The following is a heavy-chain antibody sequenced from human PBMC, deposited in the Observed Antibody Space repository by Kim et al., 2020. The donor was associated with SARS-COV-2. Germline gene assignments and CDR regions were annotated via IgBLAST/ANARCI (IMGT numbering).Heavy chain of an antibody. J-gene: IGHJ4*02. Sequence: NPSLKSRVTISVDTSKNQFSLKLSSVTAADTAVYYCARERSLGLYYFDYWGQGTLVTVSS. D-gene: IGHD1-26*01. V-gene: IGHV4-59*01. CDR3: ARERSLGLYYFDY.